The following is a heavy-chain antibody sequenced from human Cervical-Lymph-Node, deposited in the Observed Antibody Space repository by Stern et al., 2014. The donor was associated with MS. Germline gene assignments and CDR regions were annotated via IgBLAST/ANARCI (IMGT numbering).Heavy chain of an antibody. J-gene: IGHJ6*02. Sequence: QVQLVQSGAEVRKPGAAVKVSCKASGYTFTRYGVAWVRQAPGQGLEWMGWISEHNDNTNYANQVHGRVTLTTDASTSTAYMELRSLRSDDTAVYYCARTRYSSTIDYYYYGMDVWGQGTAVTVSS. CDR3: ARTRYSSTIDYYYYGMDV. D-gene: IGHD6-19*01. CDR2: ISEHNDNT. CDR1: GYTFTRYG. V-gene: IGHV1-18*01.